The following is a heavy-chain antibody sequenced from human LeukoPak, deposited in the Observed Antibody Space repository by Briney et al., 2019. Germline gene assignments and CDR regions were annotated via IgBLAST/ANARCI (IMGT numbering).Heavy chain of an antibody. V-gene: IGHV3-48*03. D-gene: IGHD1-26*01. CDR2: ISSSGSTI. CDR3: ARKGLRIAGFDP. CDR1: GFTFSSYE. J-gene: IGHJ5*02. Sequence: GGSLRLSCAASGFTFSSYEKNWVRQAPGKGLEWVSYISSSGSTIYYADSVKGQFTISRDNAKNSLYLQMNSLRAEDTAVYYCARKGLRIAGFDPWGQGTLVTVSS.